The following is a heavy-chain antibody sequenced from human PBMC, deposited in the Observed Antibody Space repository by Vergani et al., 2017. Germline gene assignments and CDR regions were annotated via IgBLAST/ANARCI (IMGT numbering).Heavy chain of an antibody. J-gene: IGHJ1*01. Sequence: QIPLKESGPTLVKPTQTLTLTCTFSGFSLSTSGVGVGWIRQPPGKALEWLVLIYWNDDKRYRPSLKNRLTITKDTAKNQVVLTMTNMDPVDTATYYCAHSEYRYGPPYFQHWGQGTLVTVSS. V-gene: IGHV2-5*01. CDR3: AHSEYRYGPPYFQH. CDR1: GFSLSTSGVG. CDR2: IYWNDDK. D-gene: IGHD5-18*01.